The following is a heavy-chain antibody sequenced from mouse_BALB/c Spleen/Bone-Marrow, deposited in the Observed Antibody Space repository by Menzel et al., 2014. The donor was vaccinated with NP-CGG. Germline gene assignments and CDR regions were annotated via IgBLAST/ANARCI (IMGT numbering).Heavy chain of an antibody. Sequence: VHLVESGPGLVQPSQSLSITCTVSGFSLTSYGVHWVRQSPGRGLEWLGVIWSGGSTDYNAAFISRLSISKDNSKSQVFFKMNSLQADDTAIYYCARNPPPCRLYAMDYWGQGTSVTVSS. CDR2: IWSGGST. CDR1: GFSLTSYG. D-gene: IGHD2-14*01. J-gene: IGHJ4*01. V-gene: IGHV2-4-1*01. CDR3: ARNPPPCRLYAMDY.